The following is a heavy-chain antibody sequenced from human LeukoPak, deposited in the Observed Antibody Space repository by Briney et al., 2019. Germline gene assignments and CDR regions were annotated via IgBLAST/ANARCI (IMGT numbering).Heavy chain of an antibody. V-gene: IGHV3-23*01. Sequence: GGSLRLSCAASEFTFSSYAMSWVRQAPGKGLEWVSAISGSGGSTYYADSVKGRFTISRDNSKNTLYLQMNSLRAEDTAVYYCAKALPLEYSVPYFDYWGQGTLVTVSS. J-gene: IGHJ4*02. D-gene: IGHD1-1*01. CDR2: ISGSGGST. CDR1: EFTFSSYA. CDR3: AKALPLEYSVPYFDY.